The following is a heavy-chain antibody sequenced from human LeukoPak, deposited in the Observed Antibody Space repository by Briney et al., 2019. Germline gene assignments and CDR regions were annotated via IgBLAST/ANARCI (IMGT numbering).Heavy chain of an antibody. CDR3: ARDYGDLSPRWYFDL. Sequence: SETLSLTCSVSGGSISSSNYYWGWIRQPPGKGLEWIGSIYCSGTTYYNPSLKSRVTISVDTSKNQFSLKLSSVTAADTAVYYCARDYGDLSPRWYFDLWGRGTLVTVSS. J-gene: IGHJ2*01. CDR1: GGSISSSNYY. V-gene: IGHV4-39*07. D-gene: IGHD4-17*01. CDR2: IYCSGTT.